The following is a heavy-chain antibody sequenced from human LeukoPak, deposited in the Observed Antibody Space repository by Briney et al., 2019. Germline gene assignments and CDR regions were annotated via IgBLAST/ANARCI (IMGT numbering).Heavy chain of an antibody. V-gene: IGHV1-2*06. CDR3: ARDSYSSSWTPGRDY. J-gene: IGHJ4*02. Sequence: GASVKVSCKASGYTFTGYYMHWVRQAPGQGLEWMGRINPNSGGTNYAQKFQGRVTMTRDTFISTAYMELSRLRSDDTAVYYCARDSYSSSWTPGRDYWGQGTLVTVSS. CDR1: GYTFTGYY. D-gene: IGHD6-13*01. CDR2: INPNSGGT.